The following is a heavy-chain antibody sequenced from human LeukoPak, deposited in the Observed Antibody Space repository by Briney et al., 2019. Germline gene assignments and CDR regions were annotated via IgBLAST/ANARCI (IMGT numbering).Heavy chain of an antibody. Sequence: PGGSLRLSCAASGFTFSINAIAWVRQAPGKGLEWVAGIGSDANTHYADSVRGRITISRDNSKNTVSLQMSSLRAEDTAVYYCAKDILRWSFDSWGQGILVTVSS. CDR2: IGSDANT. V-gene: IGHV3-23*01. CDR3: AKDILRWSFDS. D-gene: IGHD2-21*01. J-gene: IGHJ4*02. CDR1: GFTFSINA.